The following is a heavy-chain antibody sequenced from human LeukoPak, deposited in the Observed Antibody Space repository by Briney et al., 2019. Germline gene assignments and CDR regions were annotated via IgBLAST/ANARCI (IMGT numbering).Heavy chain of an antibody. J-gene: IGHJ4*02. CDR1: GFTFSNYA. V-gene: IGHV3-23*01. D-gene: IGHD6-19*01. Sequence: GGSLRLSCAASGFTFSNYAMSWVRQAPGKGLEWVSAISGSGGSTYYADSVEGRFTISRDKSKNTLYLQMNSLRVEDTAVYSCAKGAGISGWYDWGQGTLVTVSS. CDR2: ISGSGGST. CDR3: AKGAGISGWYD.